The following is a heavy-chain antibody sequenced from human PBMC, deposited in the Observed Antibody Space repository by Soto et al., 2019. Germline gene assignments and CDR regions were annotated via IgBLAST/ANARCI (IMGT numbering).Heavy chain of an antibody. V-gene: IGHV3-30-3*01. CDR3: ARANYDVLTGYWRWVDF. J-gene: IGHJ5*01. Sequence: QVQLVESGGGVVQPGRSLRLSCAASGFIFSSFALHWVRQAPGKGLEWVAVISYDGNNKYYAGSVRGRFTISRDDSKNTVYLQMNSPRVEDTAVYYCARANYDVLTGYWRWVDFWGQGTLVTVSS. CDR2: ISYDGNNK. CDR1: GFIFSSFA. D-gene: IGHD3-9*01.